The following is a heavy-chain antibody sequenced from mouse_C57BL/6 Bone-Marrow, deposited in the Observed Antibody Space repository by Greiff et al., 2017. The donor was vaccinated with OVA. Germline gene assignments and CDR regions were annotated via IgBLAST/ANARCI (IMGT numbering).Heavy chain of an antibody. CDR3: ARVQDYYGSSYAFAY. J-gene: IGHJ3*01. CDR2: ISDGGSYT. D-gene: IGHD1-1*01. CDR1: GFTFSSYA. V-gene: IGHV5-4*01. Sequence: EVQLVESGGGLVKPGGSLKLSCAASGFTFSSYAMSWVRQTPEKRLEWVATISDGGSYTYYPDNVKGRFTITRDNAKNHLYLQMSHLKSEDTAMYYCARVQDYYGSSYAFAYWGQGTLVTVSA.